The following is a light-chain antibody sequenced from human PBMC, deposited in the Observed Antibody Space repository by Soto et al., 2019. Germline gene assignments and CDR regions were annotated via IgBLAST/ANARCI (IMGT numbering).Light chain of an antibody. Sequence: QSVLTQPASVSGSPGQSITISCTGTSSDVGGYNYVSWYQQHPGKAPKLMIYDVSTRPSGVSNRFSGSKSGNTAPLTISGLQAEHEADYSCSSYTRSSTYMIFGGGTKLTVL. CDR2: DVS. CDR1: SSDVGGYNY. J-gene: IGLJ2*01. CDR3: SSYTRSSTYMI. V-gene: IGLV2-14*01.